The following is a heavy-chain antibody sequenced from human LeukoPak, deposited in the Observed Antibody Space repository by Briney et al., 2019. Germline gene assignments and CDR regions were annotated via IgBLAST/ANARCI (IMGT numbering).Heavy chain of an antibody. CDR3: ARDGKSTIPYSSSWYPDRPFDY. CDR1: GGSISSYY. Sequence: SETLSLTCTVSGGSISSYYWSWIRQPPGKGLEWIGYIYYSGSTNYNPSLKSRVTISVDTSKNQFSLKLSSVTAADTAVYYCARDGKSTIPYSSSWYPDRPFDYWGQGTLVTVSS. V-gene: IGHV4-59*01. CDR2: IYYSGST. J-gene: IGHJ4*02. D-gene: IGHD6-13*01.